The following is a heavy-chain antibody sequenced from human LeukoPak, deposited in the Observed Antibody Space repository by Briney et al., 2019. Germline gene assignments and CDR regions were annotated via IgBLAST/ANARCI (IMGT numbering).Heavy chain of an antibody. CDR3: AKGLRYFDCEY. D-gene: IGHD3-9*01. Sequence: PGGSLRLSCAASGFTFSSYAMHWVRQAPGKGLEWVAVISYDGSNKYYADSVKGRFTISRDNSKNTLYLQMNSLRAEDTAVYYCAKGLRYFDCEYWGQGTLVTVSS. CDR2: ISYDGSNK. V-gene: IGHV3-30*04. CDR1: GFTFSSYA. J-gene: IGHJ4*02.